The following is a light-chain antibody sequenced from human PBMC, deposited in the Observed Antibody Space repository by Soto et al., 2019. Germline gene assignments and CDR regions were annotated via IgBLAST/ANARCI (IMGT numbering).Light chain of an antibody. CDR1: QSVSPTY. CDR3: QQYGSSPRT. V-gene: IGKV3-20*01. CDR2: AAS. Sequence: EIVLTQSPGTLSLSPGERATLSCRASQSVSPTYLAWYQQKPGQAPRLLIYAASSRATGIPERFSGSGSGTEFTLTISRLEPEDFAVYYCQQYGSSPRTFGQGTKVEIK. J-gene: IGKJ1*01.